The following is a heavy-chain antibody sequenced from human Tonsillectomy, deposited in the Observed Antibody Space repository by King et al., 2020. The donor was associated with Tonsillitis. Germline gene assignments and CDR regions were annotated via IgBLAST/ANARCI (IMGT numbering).Heavy chain of an antibody. CDR2: ISWNSGRI. CDR3: AKDSEPYYYNYGMDG. V-gene: IGHV3-9*01. Sequence: VQLVESGGGLVQPGRSLRLSCAASGFIFDEYAMHWVRQVPGKGLEWVSGISWNSGRIGYADSVKGRFTISRDNGKSSLYLQMNSLRAEDTALYYCAKDSEPYYYNYGMDGWGQGTTVTVSS. CDR1: GFIFDEYA. J-gene: IGHJ6*02.